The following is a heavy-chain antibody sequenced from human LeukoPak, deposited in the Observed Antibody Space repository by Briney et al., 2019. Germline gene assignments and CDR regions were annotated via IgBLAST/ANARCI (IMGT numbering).Heavy chain of an antibody. J-gene: IGHJ4*02. CDR2: MNQDGSEK. CDR1: GFTFSSYW. D-gene: IGHD3-16*01. Sequence: GSLRLSCAVSGFTFSSYWMSWVRQAPGKGLEWVANMNQDGSEKYYVDSVKGRFTISRDNAKNSLYLQMNNLRAEDTAVYYCARGGELLRPADYWGQGTLVTVSS. CDR3: ARGGELLRPADY. V-gene: IGHV3-7*01.